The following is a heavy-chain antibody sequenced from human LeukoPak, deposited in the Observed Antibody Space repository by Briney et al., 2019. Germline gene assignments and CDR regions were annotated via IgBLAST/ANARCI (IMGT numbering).Heavy chain of an antibody. D-gene: IGHD6-13*01. V-gene: IGHV4-39*07. CDR1: GGSISSSSYY. J-gene: IGHJ4*02. CDR2: IYYSGST. CDR3: ARLGYSSSWWFVVGY. Sequence: SETLSLTCTVSGGSISSSSYYWGWIRQPPGKGLEWIGSIYYSGSTYYNPSLKSRVTISVDTSKNQFSLKLSSVTAADTAVYYCARLGYSSSWWFVVGYWGQGTLVTVSS.